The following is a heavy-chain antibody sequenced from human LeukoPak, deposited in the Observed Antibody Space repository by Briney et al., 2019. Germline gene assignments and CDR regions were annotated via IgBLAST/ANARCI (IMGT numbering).Heavy chain of an antibody. J-gene: IGHJ4*02. CDR1: GGSISSYF. Sequence: PSETLSLTCTVSGGSISSYFWSWIRQPPGKGLEWIGYIYYSGSTNYNPSLKSRVTISVDTSKNQFSLKLSSVTAADTAVYYCARGDYSNYVDYWGQGTLATVSS. CDR2: IYYSGST. D-gene: IGHD4-11*01. CDR3: ARGDYSNYVDY. V-gene: IGHV4-59*01.